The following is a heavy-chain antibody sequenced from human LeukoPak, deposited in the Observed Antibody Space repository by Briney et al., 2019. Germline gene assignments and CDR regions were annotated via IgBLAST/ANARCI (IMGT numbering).Heavy chain of an antibody. D-gene: IGHD4-17*01. CDR1: AFTFSSYS. Sequence: GGYLSLSCAASAFTFSSYSMNWLRQAPGKGLEWVSSISSSSSYIYYADSVKGRFTISRDNAKNSLYLQMNSLRAKDTAMSDCARDRHDYGDFPLDYWGQGTLVTVSS. J-gene: IGHJ4*02. V-gene: IGHV3-21*01. CDR3: ARDRHDYGDFPLDY. CDR2: ISSSSSYI.